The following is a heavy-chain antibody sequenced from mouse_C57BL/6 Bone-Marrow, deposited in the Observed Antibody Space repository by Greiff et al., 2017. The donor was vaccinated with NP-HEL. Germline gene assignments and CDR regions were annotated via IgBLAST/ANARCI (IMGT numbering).Heavy chain of an antibody. CDR3: TVYYGNSYYAMDY. V-gene: IGHV1-5*01. CDR1: GYTFTSYW. J-gene: IGHJ4*01. D-gene: IGHD2-1*01. Sequence: EVQLRQSGTVLARPGASVKMSCKTSGYTFTSYWMHWVKQRPGQGLEWIGAIYPGNSDTSYNQKFKGKAKLTAVTSASTAYMELSSLTNEDSAVYYCTVYYGNSYYAMDYWGQGTSVTVSS. CDR2: IYPGNSDT.